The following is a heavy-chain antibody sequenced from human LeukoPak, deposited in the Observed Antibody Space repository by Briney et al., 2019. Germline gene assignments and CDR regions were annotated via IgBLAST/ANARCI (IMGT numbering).Heavy chain of an antibody. CDR3: ARYLGYYYYYMDV. Sequence: SETLSLTCIVSGGSISSGTYYWGWIRQPPGKGLEWIGNIYYSGSTYYNPSLKSRVTMSIDTSNNQFSLKLSSLTAADTAVYYCARYLGYYYYYMDVWGKGTRVTVSS. D-gene: IGHD3-16*01. V-gene: IGHV4-39*01. CDR2: IYYSGST. J-gene: IGHJ6*03. CDR1: GGSISSGTYY.